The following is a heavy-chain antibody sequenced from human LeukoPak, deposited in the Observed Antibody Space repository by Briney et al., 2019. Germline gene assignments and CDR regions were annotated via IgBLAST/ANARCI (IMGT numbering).Heavy chain of an antibody. J-gene: IGHJ4*02. CDR1: GGSISSYY. CDR2: IYYSGST. CDR3: ARVRVGTLRYYFDY. Sequence: TSETLSLTCTVSGGSISSYYWSWIRQPPGKGLEWIGYIYYSGSTNYNPSLKSRVTISVDTSKNQFSLKPSSVTAADTAVYYCARVRVGTLRYYFDYWGQGTLVTVSS. D-gene: IGHD6-13*01. V-gene: IGHV4-59*01.